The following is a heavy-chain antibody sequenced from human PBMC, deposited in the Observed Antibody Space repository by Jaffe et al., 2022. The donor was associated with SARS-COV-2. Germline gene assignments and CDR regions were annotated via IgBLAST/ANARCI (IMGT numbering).Heavy chain of an antibody. CDR3: ARWDYDILTGYYAKGDY. J-gene: IGHJ4*02. V-gene: IGHV3-11*01. CDR1: GFTFSDYY. CDR2: ISYSGDAI. D-gene: IGHD3-9*01. Sequence: QVQLVESGGGLVKPGGSLRLSCAASGFTFSDYYMSWIRQAPGKGLEWVSYISYSGDAIYYADSVKGRFAISRDNAKNSLYLQMNSLTAGDTAVYYCARWDYDILTGYYAKGDYWGQGTLVTVSS.